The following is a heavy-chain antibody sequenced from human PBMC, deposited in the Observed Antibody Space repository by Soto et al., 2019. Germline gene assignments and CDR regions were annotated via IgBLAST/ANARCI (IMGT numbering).Heavy chain of an antibody. CDR3: AKDLGYVYIWGSNFYYMDV. V-gene: IGHV3-30*18. CDR1: GLTFSTYG. Sequence: QVQLVESGGGVVQPGRSLRLSCAASGLTFSTYGMHWVRQAPGKGLEWVAVISFDGSNKYYADSVKGRFIISRDNSKNTLNLQMNSLRAEDTAVYYCAKDLGYVYIWGSNFYYMDVWGKGTTVTVSS. J-gene: IGHJ6*03. D-gene: IGHD3-16*01. CDR2: ISFDGSNK.